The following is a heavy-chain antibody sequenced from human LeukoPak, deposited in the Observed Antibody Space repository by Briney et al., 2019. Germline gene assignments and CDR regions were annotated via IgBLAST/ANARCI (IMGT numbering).Heavy chain of an antibody. CDR3: ARGYSSNWYLDT. V-gene: IGHV4-59*01. J-gene: IGHJ4*02. CDR1: GGSISGYC. Sequence: PLQTLSLTCTVSGGSISGYCWSWIRQSPGSRLEWIGYFCYSGSANSSPNYNPSLKSRVTMSVDTSKNHFSLNLSSVIAADTAMYYCARGYSSNWYLDTWGQGTLVTVSS. D-gene: IGHD6-13*01. CDR2: FCYSGSA.